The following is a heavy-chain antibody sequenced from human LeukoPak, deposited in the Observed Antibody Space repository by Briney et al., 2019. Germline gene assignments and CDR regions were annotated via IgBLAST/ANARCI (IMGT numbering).Heavy chain of an antibody. D-gene: IGHD2-2*01. CDR1: GFTFSIYA. J-gene: IGHJ4*02. V-gene: IGHV3-23*01. CDR3: EKDRGDCSSTSCYLSD. CDR2: ISTTGGGT. Sequence: GSLRLSCAASGFTFSIYAMTWVRQAPGKGLEWVSAISTTGGGTYYADSVKGRFTISRDNSKNTLYLQMNSLRAEDTAVYSCEKDRGDCSSTSCYLSDWGQGTLVTVSS.